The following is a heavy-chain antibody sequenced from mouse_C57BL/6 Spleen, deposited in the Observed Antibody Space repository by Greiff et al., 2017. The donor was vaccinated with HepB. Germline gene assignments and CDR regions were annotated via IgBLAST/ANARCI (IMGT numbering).Heavy chain of an antibody. V-gene: IGHV1-85*01. CDR3: ARGGLTTVVENFDY. D-gene: IGHD1-1*01. CDR1: GYTFTSYD. Sequence: QVQLQQSGPELVKPGASVKLSCKASGYTFTSYDINWVKQRPGQGLEWIGWIHPRDGSTKYNEKFKGKDTLTVDTASSTAYMELNSLTSEDSAVYVWARGGLTTVVENFDYWGQGTTLTVSS. CDR2: IHPRDGST. J-gene: IGHJ2*01.